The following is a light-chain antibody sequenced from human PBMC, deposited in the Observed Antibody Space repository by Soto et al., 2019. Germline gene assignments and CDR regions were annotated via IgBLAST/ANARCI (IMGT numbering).Light chain of an antibody. J-gene: IGKJ1*01. CDR2: GAS. Sequence: EIVLTQSPASLSLSPGERATLSCRASQSVDSYLVWYQQKPGQAPRLLIFGASNRATGIPARFSGSGSGTEFTLTISRLQSEDFAVYYCQQYHNWPTFGQGTQVDIK. CDR1: QSVDSY. V-gene: IGKV3D-15*01. CDR3: QQYHNWPT.